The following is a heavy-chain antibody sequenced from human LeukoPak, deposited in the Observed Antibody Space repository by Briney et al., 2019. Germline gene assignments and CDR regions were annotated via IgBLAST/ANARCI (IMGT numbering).Heavy chain of an antibody. CDR1: GASTSRRY. D-gene: IGHD6-19*01. V-gene: IGHV4-59*08. J-gene: IGHJ4*02. CDR3: AQTTGWPGFDF. CDR2: IYDGRDT. Sequence: PSETLSLTCSASGASTSRRYWSWIRQSPGRTLEWIGHIYDGRDTKYNPSLTSRVTIPVDTSRNQFSLSLTSVTAADTAIYYCAQTTGWPGFDFWGPGALVTVSS.